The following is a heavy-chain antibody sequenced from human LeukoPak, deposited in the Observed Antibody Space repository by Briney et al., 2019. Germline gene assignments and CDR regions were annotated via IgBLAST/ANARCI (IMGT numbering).Heavy chain of an antibody. CDR3: ARHLYCSSTSCYTKAGDYYYYMDV. CDR2: IYTSGST. CDR1: GGSISSYY. J-gene: IGHJ6*03. D-gene: IGHD2-2*02. V-gene: IGHV4-4*07. Sequence: SETLSLTCTVSGGSISSYYWSWIRQPAGKGLEWIGRIYTSGSTNYNPSLKSRVTMSVDTSKNQFSLKLSSVTAADTAVYYCARHLYCSSTSCYTKAGDYYYYMDVWGKGTTVTVSS.